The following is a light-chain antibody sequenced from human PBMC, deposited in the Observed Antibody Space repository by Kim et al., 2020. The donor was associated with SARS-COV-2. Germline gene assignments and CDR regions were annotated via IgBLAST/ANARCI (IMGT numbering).Light chain of an antibody. CDR3: QQYDNLPLT. CDR2: DGS. J-gene: IGKJ4*01. V-gene: IGKV1-33*01. Sequence: VSVGDRGTITCQASQDISNYLNWYQQKPGKDPKLLIYDGSNLETGGPSMCSGSGSGTDFTFTISSLQHEDIATYYCQQYDNLPLTFGGGTKVDIK. CDR1: QDISNY.